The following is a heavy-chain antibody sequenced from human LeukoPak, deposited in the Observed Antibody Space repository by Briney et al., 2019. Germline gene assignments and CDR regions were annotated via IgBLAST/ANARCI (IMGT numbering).Heavy chain of an antibody. V-gene: IGHV5-51*01. CDR2: IYPGDSDT. CDR3: ARHRRYYDSSGYQEWGFDY. Sequence: GESLKISCKGSGYNFTNYWIGWVRQMPGKGLEWMGIIYPGDSDTTYSPSFQGQVTISADKSISTAYLQWSSLKASDTAMYYCARHRRYYDSSGYQEWGFDYWGQGTLVTVSS. D-gene: IGHD3-22*01. J-gene: IGHJ4*02. CDR1: GYNFTNYW.